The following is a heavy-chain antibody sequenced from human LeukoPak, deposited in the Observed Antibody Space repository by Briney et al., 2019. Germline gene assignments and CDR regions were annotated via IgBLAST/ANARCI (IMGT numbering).Heavy chain of an antibody. CDR3: ARAAHIRSSWYSHTDRDY. Sequence: SETLSLTCTVSGGSISSSSYYWGWIRQPPGKGLEWIGSIYYSGSTYYNPSLKSRVTISVDTSKNQFSLKLSSVTAADTAVYYCARAAHIRSSWYSHTDRDYWGQGTLVTVSS. CDR1: GGSISSSSYY. D-gene: IGHD6-13*01. CDR2: IYYSGST. V-gene: IGHV4-39*07. J-gene: IGHJ4*02.